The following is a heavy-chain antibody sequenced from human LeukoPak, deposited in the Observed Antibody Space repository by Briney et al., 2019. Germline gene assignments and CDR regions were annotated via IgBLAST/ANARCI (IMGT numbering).Heavy chain of an antibody. CDR2: ISSAGST. Sequence: GGSLRLSCTASGFTVSSNYMSWVRQAPGKGLEWVSVISSAGSTFYADSVKGRFTISRDNSKNTLYLQMNSLRAEDTAVYYCARDSGVRGEDAFDIWGQGTRVTVSS. CDR1: GFTVSSNY. V-gene: IGHV3-66*01. J-gene: IGHJ3*02. D-gene: IGHD3-10*01. CDR3: ARDSGVRGEDAFDI.